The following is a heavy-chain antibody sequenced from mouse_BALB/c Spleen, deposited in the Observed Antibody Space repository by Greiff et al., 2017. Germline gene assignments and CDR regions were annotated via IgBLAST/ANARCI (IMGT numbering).Heavy chain of an antibody. CDR2: ISDGGSYT. J-gene: IGHJ4*01. CDR3: ARDLTREGMITRAMDY. D-gene: IGHD2-4*01. Sequence: EVQVVESGGGLVKPGGSLKLSCAASGFTFSDYYMYWVRQTPEKRLEWVATISDGGSYTYYPDSVKGRFTISRDNAKNNLYLQMSSLKSEDTAMYYCARDLTREGMITRAMDYWGQGTSVTVSS. V-gene: IGHV5-4*02. CDR1: GFTFSDYY.